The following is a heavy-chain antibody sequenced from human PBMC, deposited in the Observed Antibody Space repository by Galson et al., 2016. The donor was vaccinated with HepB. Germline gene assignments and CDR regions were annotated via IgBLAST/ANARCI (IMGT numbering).Heavy chain of an antibody. CDR2: IDPSDSYT. Sequence: QSGAEVKKPGESLRISCKGSGYSFTSYWISWVRQMPGKGLEWMGRIDPSDSYTNYSPSFQGHVTISADKSISTAYLQWSSLKASDTAMYYCAGGHYDSGSFYLFDYWGQGTLVTVSS. CDR3: AGGHYDSGSFYLFDY. V-gene: IGHV5-10-1*01. J-gene: IGHJ4*02. D-gene: IGHD3-10*01. CDR1: GYSFTSYW.